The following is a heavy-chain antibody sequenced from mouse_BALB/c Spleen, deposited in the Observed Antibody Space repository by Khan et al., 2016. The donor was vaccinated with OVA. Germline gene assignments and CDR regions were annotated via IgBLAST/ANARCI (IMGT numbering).Heavy chain of an antibody. CDR2: ISDGGSYT. J-gene: IGHJ2*01. CDR1: GFTFSDYY. V-gene: IGHV5-4*02. Sequence: VQLKESGGGLVKPGGSLKLSCAASGFTFSDYYMYWVRQTPEKRLEWVATISDGGSYTYYPDSVKGRFTISRDNAKNNLYLQMSSRKSEDTAMYYCARGETWSFDYWGQGTTLTVSS. CDR3: ARGETWSFDY.